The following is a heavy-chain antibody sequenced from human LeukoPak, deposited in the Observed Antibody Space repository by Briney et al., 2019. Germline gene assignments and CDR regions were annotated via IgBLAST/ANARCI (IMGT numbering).Heavy chain of an antibody. CDR1: GGTFSSYA. Sequence: ASVKVSCKASGGTFSSYAFSWVRQAPGQGLEWMGGIIPIFGTANYAQKFQGRVTITADKSTSTAYMELSSLRSEDTTVYYCARDSNEAAAAYYYYYMDVWGKGTTVTVSS. CDR3: ARDSNEAAAAYYYYYMDV. V-gene: IGHV1-69*06. J-gene: IGHJ6*03. CDR2: IIPIFGTA. D-gene: IGHD6-13*01.